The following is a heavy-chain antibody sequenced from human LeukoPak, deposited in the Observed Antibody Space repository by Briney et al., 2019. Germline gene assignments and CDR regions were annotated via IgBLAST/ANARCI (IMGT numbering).Heavy chain of an antibody. Sequence: SETLSLTCAVYGGSFSGYYWSWIRQPPGKGLEWIGEINHSGSTNYNPSLKSRVTISVDTSKNQFSLKLSSVTAADTAVYYCASAVSGRSRDYWGQGTLVTVSS. CDR2: INHSGST. CDR1: GGSFSGYY. V-gene: IGHV4-34*01. CDR3: ASAVSGRSRDY. J-gene: IGHJ4*02. D-gene: IGHD6-25*01.